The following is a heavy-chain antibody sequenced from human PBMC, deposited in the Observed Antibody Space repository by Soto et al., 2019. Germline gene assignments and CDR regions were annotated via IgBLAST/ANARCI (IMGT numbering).Heavy chain of an antibody. CDR1: GFTFSSST. J-gene: IGHJ6*02. CDR2: IIDSGGYT. CDR3: AKETYYYYGMDV. Sequence: PGGSLRLSCAASGFTFSSSTMNWVRQAPGKGLEWVSAIIDSGGYTYYADSVKGRFTISRDNSKNTPYLQMNSLRAEDTALYYCAKETYYYYGMDVWGQGTTVTVSS. V-gene: IGHV3-23*01.